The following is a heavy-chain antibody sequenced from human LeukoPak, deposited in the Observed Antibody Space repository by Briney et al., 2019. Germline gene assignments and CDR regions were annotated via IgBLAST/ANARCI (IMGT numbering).Heavy chain of an antibody. CDR2: INHSGST. D-gene: IGHD3-22*01. V-gene: IGHV4-34*01. CDR1: GGSFSGYY. Sequence: PSETLSLTRAVYGGSFSGYYWSWIRQPPGKGLEWIGEINHSGSTNYNPSLKRRVTISVDTSKNQFSLKLSSVTAADTAVYYCASFGYDSSPWGMDYWGQGTL. CDR3: ASFGYDSSPWGMDY. J-gene: IGHJ4*02.